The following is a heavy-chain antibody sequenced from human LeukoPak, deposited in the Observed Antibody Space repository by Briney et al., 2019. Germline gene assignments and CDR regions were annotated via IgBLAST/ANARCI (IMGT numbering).Heavy chain of an antibody. Sequence: PGGSLRLSCAASGFTFSSYAVSWVRQAPGKGLEWVSAISGSGGSTYYADSVKGQFTISRDNSKNTLYLQMNSLRAEDTAVYYCVNSGGFYYDSSGYLQFDYWGQGTLVTVSS. CDR2: ISGSGGST. CDR1: GFTFSSYA. D-gene: IGHD3-22*01. CDR3: VNSGGFYYDSSGYLQFDY. V-gene: IGHV3-23*01. J-gene: IGHJ4*02.